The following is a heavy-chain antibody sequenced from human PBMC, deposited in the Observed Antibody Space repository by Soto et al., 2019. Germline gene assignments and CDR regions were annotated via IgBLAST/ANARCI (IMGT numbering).Heavy chain of an antibody. D-gene: IGHD3-3*01. CDR3: ARDPITIFGVVPYYGMDV. V-gene: IGHV4-30-4*01. CDR2: IYYSGST. Sequence: LSLTCTVSGGSISSGDYYWSWIRQPPGKGLEWIGYIYYSGSTYYNPSLKSRVTISVDTSKNQFSLKLSSVTAADTAVYYCARDPITIFGVVPYYGMDVWGQGTTVTVSS. CDR1: GGSISSGDYY. J-gene: IGHJ6*02.